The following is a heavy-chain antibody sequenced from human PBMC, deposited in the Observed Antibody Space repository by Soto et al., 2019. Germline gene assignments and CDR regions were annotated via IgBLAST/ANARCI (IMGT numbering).Heavy chain of an antibody. CDR2: ISSSGSTI. J-gene: IGHJ4*02. CDR1: GFTFSSYE. CDR3: VRSANSAWYIFDY. V-gene: IGHV3-48*03. Sequence: GGSLRLSCAASGFTFSSYEMNWVRQAPGKGLEWVSYISSSGSTIYYADSVKGRFTISRDNAKNSLYLRWNRLKASDTAMYYCVRSANSAWYIFDYWGQGILVTVSS. D-gene: IGHD6-19*01.